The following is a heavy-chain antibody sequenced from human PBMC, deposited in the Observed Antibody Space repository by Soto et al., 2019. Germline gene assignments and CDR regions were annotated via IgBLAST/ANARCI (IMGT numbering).Heavy chain of an antibody. CDR3: ARDVGAGYFYY. V-gene: IGHV4-59*01. D-gene: IGHD2-15*01. CDR1: GGSISSYY. Sequence: QVQLQESCPGLVKPSETLSLTCTVSGGSISSYYWSWIRQPPGKGLEWMGYIYYSGSTNYNPSLKSRVTISVDTSKNQFSLKLSSVTAADTAVSYCARDVGAGYFYYWGQGTLVTVSS. J-gene: IGHJ4*02. CDR2: IYYSGST.